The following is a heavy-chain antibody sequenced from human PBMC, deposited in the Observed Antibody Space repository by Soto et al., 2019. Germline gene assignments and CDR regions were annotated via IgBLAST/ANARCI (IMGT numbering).Heavy chain of an antibody. V-gene: IGHV1-3*01. CDR3: ARDDRSVSGVVTLDH. J-gene: IGHJ4*02. Sequence: GASVQVSCKPTGYSFKNYAVHWVRQAPAQRLEWMGFTNEGSGNTRFSQKFQGRISITRDTSASTVYLDLSSLTSEDTAIYYCARDDRSVSGVVTLDHWGPGTLVTVSS. CDR1: GYSFKNYA. D-gene: IGHD3-3*01. CDR2: TNEGSGNT.